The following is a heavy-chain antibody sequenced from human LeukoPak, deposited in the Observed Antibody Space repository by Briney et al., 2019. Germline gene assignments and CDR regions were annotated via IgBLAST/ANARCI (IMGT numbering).Heavy chain of an antibody. CDR1: GGSFSGYY. CDR2: INHSGST. Sequence: PSETPSLTCAVYGGSFSGYYWGWIRQPPGKGLEWIGEINHSGSTNYNPSLKSRVTISVDTSKNQFSLKLSSVTAADTAVYYCARGLLDTMVRGVIHYYYGMDVWGKGTTVTVSS. J-gene: IGHJ6*04. V-gene: IGHV4-34*01. CDR3: ARGLLDTMVRGVIHYYYGMDV. D-gene: IGHD3-10*01.